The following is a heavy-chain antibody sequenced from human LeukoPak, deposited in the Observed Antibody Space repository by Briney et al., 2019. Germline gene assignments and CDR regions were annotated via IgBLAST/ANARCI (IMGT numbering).Heavy chain of an antibody. V-gene: IGHV1-2*02. CDR3: ARVRAIAATGTGARYFQD. J-gene: IGHJ1*01. D-gene: IGHD1-1*01. CDR1: GYTFTDYH. Sequence: GASVKVSCKASGYTFTDYHIYWMRQAPGQGLEWMGWNNPNSGGTNYARKFQGRVTMTRDTSTNTAYMKLSRLRSDDTAVYFCARVRAIAATGTGARYFQDWGQGTLVTVSS. CDR2: NNPNSGGT.